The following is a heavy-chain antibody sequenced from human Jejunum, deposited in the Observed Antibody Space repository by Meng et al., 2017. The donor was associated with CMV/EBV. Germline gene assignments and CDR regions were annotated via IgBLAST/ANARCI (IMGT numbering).Heavy chain of an antibody. V-gene: IGHV3-48*01. Sequence: FITYSMTWVRQAPGKGLGWVSYISSYSTTIYYADSVKGRFTISADDVRKTVYLEMNNVRAEDTGVYFCARDQIKYLGPDYYGLDVWGHGTTVTVSS. CDR1: FITYS. CDR2: ISSYSTTI. D-gene: IGHD2-2*01. J-gene: IGHJ6*02. CDR3: ARDQIKYLGPDYYGLDV.